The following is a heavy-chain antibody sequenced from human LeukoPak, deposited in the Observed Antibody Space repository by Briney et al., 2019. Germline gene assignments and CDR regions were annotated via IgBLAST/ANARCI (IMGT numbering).Heavy chain of an antibody. CDR2: IRYDGSNK. Sequence: PGGSLRLSCAASGFTFSSYGMHWVRQAPGKGLEWVAFIRYDGSNKYYADSVKGRFTISRDNSKNTLYLQMNSLRAEDTAVYYCAKRPGYSSGWYTDSWGQGTLATVSS. V-gene: IGHV3-30*02. CDR3: AKRPGYSSGWYTDS. J-gene: IGHJ4*02. D-gene: IGHD6-19*01. CDR1: GFTFSSYG.